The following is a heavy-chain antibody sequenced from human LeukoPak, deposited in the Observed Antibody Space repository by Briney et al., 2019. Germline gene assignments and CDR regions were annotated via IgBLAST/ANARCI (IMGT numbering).Heavy chain of an antibody. Sequence: SETLSLTCTVSGGSVSSGSYYWSWIRQPPGKGLEWIGYIYYSGSTNYNPSLKSRVTISVDTSKNQFSLKLSSVTAADTAVYYCASTPYDSSGYGAEYFQHWGQGTLVTASS. CDR1: GGSVSSGSYY. D-gene: IGHD3-22*01. CDR2: IYYSGST. J-gene: IGHJ1*01. V-gene: IGHV4-61*01. CDR3: ASTPYDSSGYGAEYFQH.